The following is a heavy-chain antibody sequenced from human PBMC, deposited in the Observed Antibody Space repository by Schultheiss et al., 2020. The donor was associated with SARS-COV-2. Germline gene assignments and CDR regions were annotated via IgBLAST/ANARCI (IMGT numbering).Heavy chain of an antibody. V-gene: IGHV3-33*01. CDR2: IWYDGSNK. CDR1: GFTFSSYG. J-gene: IGHJ4*02. Sequence: GESLKISCAASGFTFSSYGMHWVRQAPGKGLEWVAVIWYDGSNKYYADSVKGRFTISRDNSKNTLYLQMNSLRAEDTAVYYCARGPHEFLRYFDWLYFDYWGQGTLVTVSS. D-gene: IGHD3-9*01. CDR3: ARGPHEFLRYFDWLYFDY.